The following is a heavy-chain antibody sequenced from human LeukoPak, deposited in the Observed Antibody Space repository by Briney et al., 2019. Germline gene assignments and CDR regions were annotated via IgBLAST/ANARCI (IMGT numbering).Heavy chain of an antibody. CDR3: ARQGRPGPFDY. Sequence: TGGSLRLSCAASGFTFSSYSMNWVRQAPGKGLEWVSYISSSGSTIYYADSVKGRFTISRDNAKNSLYLQMNSLRAEDTAVYYCARQGRPGPFDYWGQGTLVTVSS. CDR1: GFTFSSYS. CDR2: ISSSGSTI. D-gene: IGHD3-10*01. V-gene: IGHV3-48*04. J-gene: IGHJ4*02.